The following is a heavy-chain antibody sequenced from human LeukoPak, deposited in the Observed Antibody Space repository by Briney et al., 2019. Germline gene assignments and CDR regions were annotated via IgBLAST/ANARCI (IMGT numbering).Heavy chain of an antibody. V-gene: IGHV4-4*07. CDR2: IYTSGST. CDR3: ARDRYVEYSSSSDYYYYYMDV. D-gene: IGHD6-6*01. CDR1: GGSTSSYY. Sequence: SETLSLTCTVSGGSTSSYYWSWIRQPAGKGLEWIGRIYTSGSTNYNPSLKSRVTMSVDTSKNQFSLKLSSVTAADTAVYYCARDRYVEYSSSSDYYYYYMDVWAKGPRSPSP. J-gene: IGHJ6*03.